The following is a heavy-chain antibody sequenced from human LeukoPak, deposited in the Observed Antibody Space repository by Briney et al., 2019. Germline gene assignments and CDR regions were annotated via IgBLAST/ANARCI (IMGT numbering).Heavy chain of an antibody. Sequence: SETLSLTCTVSGDSISSYYWNWIRQPPGKGLEWMGYINYSGNTNYNPSLKSRVTISVDTSKNQFSLRLTSVTAADTAVYYCAREGRQDYVYFDCWGQGTLVTVSS. V-gene: IGHV4-59*01. CDR3: AREGRQDYVYFDC. CDR2: INYSGNT. J-gene: IGHJ4*02. CDR1: GDSISSYY. D-gene: IGHD4-17*01.